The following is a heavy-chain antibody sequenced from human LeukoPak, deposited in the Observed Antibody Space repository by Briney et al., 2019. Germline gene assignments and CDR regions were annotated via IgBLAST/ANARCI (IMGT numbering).Heavy chain of an antibody. D-gene: IGHD6-6*01. V-gene: IGHV4-59*01. CDR2: IYYSGST. Sequence: PSETLSLTCTVSDDSIAGYSWSWIRQPPGKGLEWIGYIYYSGSTNYNPSLKSRVTISVDTSKNQFSLKLSSVTAADTAVYYCARDSGSSSSGINWFDPWGQGTLVTVSS. CDR3: ARDSGSSSSGINWFDP. J-gene: IGHJ5*02. CDR1: DDSIAGYS.